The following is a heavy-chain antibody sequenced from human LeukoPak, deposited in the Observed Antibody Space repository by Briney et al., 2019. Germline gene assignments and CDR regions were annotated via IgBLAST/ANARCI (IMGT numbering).Heavy chain of an antibody. V-gene: IGHV3-9*01. J-gene: IGHJ4*02. CDR2: ISWNSGTI. CDR1: GFIFNNYA. CDR3: AKDGGLWVSAHWGDS. D-gene: IGHD7-27*01. Sequence: GGSLRLSCAGSGFIFNNYAMHWVRQPPGKGLEWVSGISWNSGTIDYADSVRGRFTISRDNAKNSLYLQMNSLRAEDTAVYYCAKDGGLWVSAHWGDSWGRGTLVTVSS.